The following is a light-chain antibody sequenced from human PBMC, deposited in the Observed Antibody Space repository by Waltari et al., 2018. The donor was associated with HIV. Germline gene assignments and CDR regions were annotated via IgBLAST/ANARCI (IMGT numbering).Light chain of an antibody. CDR3: QQYGTSPRT. CDR2: AAS. V-gene: IGKV3-20*01. Sequence: EIVSTPSPGTLSLSPGERATFSCRAIQRLTRASQRVSSSYLAWYQQKPGQAPRLLIYAASSRATGIPDRFSGSASGTDFTLTISRLEPEDFAVYYCQQYGTSPRTFGQGTKVEIK. CDR1: QRVSSSY. J-gene: IGKJ1*01.